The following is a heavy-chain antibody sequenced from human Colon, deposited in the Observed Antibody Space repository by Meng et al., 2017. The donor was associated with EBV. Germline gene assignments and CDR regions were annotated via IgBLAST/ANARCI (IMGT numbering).Heavy chain of an antibody. Sequence: SGTGLGNASGALSLMCAVSGASNCSSYVWSWVRQPPGKGLEWIGEIYHSGSTNYNPSLKSRLTLSGDKSKSQFSLELISVTAADTVVYYCARGRRFGSGRYALDYWGQGTLVTVSS. CDR2: IYHSGST. V-gene: IGHV4-4*02. CDR1: GASNCSSYV. CDR3: ARGRRFGSGRYALDY. D-gene: IGHD3-10*01. J-gene: IGHJ4*02.